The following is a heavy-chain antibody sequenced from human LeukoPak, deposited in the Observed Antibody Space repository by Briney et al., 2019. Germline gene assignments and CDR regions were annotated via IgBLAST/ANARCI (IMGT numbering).Heavy chain of an antibody. J-gene: IGHJ6*02. CDR1: GGSISSGDYY. D-gene: IGHD2-2*01. Sequence: PSQTLSLTCTVSGGSISSGDYYWSWIRQPPGKGLEWIGYIYYSGSTYYNPSLKSRVTISVDTSKNEFSLKLSSVTAADTAVYYCVRDATRWGVVVVPAAINYYHGMDVWGQGTTVTVSS. CDR2: IYYSGST. V-gene: IGHV4-30-4*01. CDR3: VRDATRWGVVVVPAAINYYHGMDV.